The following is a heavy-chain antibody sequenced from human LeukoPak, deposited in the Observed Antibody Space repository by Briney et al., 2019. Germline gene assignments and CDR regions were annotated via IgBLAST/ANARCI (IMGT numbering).Heavy chain of an antibody. CDR2: IILSDGST. CDR3: AKARGFCSGGSCYNPFDP. J-gene: IGHJ5*02. D-gene: IGHD2-15*01. CDR1: GFTFSSYA. V-gene: IGHV3-23*01. Sequence: GRALRLSCAASGFTFSSYAMSWVRQAPGKGLEWVSGIILSDGSTYYADSVKGRFTISRDYSKNTLYVQMNSLRAEDTAVYYCAKARGFCSGGSCYNPFDPWGQGTLVTVSS.